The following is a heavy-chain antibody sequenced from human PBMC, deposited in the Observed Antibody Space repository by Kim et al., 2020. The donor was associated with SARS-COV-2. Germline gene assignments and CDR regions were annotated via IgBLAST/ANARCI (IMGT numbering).Heavy chain of an antibody. J-gene: IGHJ6*02. V-gene: IGHV5-51*01. D-gene: IGHD2-15*01. CDR1: GYSFTNYW. CDR3: AREGDCSGGSCYALDSYHCGMDD. CDR2: IYPGDSDT. Sequence: GESLKISCKGSGYSFTNYWFGWVRQMPGKGLEWMGIIYPGDSDTRYSPSFHGQVTISAGKSISTAYLQWSCLKASDSGIYYCAREGDCSGGSCYALDSYHCGMDDWGQGARFTVSS.